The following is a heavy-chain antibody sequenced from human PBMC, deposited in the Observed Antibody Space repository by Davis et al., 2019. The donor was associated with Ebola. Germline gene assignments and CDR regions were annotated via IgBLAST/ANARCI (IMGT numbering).Heavy chain of an antibody. J-gene: IGHJ4*02. D-gene: IGHD6-19*01. CDR1: GFTFSSYE. Sequence: GESLKISCAASGFTFSSYEMNWVRQAPGKGLEWVAVIWYDGSNKYYADSVKGRFTISRDNSKNTLYLQMNSLRAEDTAVYYCARDAPYSSGYDYWGQGTLVTVSS. CDR3: ARDAPYSSGYDY. CDR2: IWYDGSNK. V-gene: IGHV3-33*08.